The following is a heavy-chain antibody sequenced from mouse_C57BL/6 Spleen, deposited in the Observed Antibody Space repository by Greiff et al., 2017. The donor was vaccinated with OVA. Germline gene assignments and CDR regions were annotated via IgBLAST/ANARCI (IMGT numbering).Heavy chain of an antibody. V-gene: IGHV14-4*01. J-gene: IGHJ1*03. CDR1: GFTIKDDY. CDR2: IDPENGDT. D-gene: IGHD1-1*01. Sequence: VQLKESGAELVRPGASVKLSCTASGFTIKDDYMHWVKQRPEQGLEWIGWIDPENGDTEYASKFQGKATITADPSSNTAYLQLSSLTSEDTAVYYCTGYYGSSSYWYFDGWGTGTTVTAYS. CDR3: TGYYGSSSYWYFDG.